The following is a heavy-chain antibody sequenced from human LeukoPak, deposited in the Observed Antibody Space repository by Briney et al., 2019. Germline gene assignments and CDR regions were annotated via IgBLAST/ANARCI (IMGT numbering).Heavy chain of an antibody. V-gene: IGHV3-48*03. CDR1: GFIFDDYG. CDR3: AREGSNGYYFDY. D-gene: IGHD3-22*01. Sequence: GGSLRLSCAAFGFIFDDYGMSWVRQAPGKGLEWVSYISSGGSAVYYADSVRGRFTISRDNAKNSLYLQMNSLRAEDTAVYYCAREGSNGYYFDYWGQGTLVTVSS. CDR2: ISSGGSAV. J-gene: IGHJ4*02.